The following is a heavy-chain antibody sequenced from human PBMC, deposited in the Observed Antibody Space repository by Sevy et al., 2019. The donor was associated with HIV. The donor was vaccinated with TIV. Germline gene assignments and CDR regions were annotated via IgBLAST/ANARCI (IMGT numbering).Heavy chain of an antibody. Sequence: GGSLRLSCAASGFTVSSNYMSWVRQAPGKGLEWVSVIYSGGSTYYADSVKGRFTISRDNSKNTLYLQMNSLRAEDTAVYYCARGYSCRKYGMDVWGQGTTVTVSS. CDR3: ARGYSCRKYGMDV. D-gene: IGHD3-16*02. CDR2: IYSGGST. V-gene: IGHV3-66*01. CDR1: GFTVSSNY. J-gene: IGHJ6*02.